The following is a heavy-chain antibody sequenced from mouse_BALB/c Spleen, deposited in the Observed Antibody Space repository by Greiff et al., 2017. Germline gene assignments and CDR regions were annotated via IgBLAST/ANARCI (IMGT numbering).Heavy chain of an antibody. CDR1: GYTFTDYY. Sequence: QVQLKQSGAELARPGASVKLSCKASGYTFTDYYINWVKQRTGQGLEWIGEIYPGGGNTYYNEKFKGKATLTADKSSSTAYMQLSSLTSEDSAVYFCAILPPYYFDYWGQGTTLTVSS. D-gene: IGHD2-10*01. V-gene: IGHV1-77*01. CDR2: IYPGGGNT. CDR3: AILPPYYFDY. J-gene: IGHJ2*01.